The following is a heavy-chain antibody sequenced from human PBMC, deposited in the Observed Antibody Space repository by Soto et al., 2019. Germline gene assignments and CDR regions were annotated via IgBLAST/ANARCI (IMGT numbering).Heavy chain of an antibody. D-gene: IGHD3-3*01. CDR3: AHSTSTRHYDFWSGPRPDV. V-gene: IGHV2-5*02. Sequence: SGPTLVNPTQTLTLTCTFSGFSLTTSGVSVGWIRQPPGKALEWLVLIYWDDDKRYSPSLKSRLTITKDTSKNQVVLTMTNMDPVDTATYYCAHSTSTRHYDFWSGPRPDVWGQGTTVTVSS. J-gene: IGHJ6*02. CDR2: IYWDDDK. CDR1: GFSLTTSGVS.